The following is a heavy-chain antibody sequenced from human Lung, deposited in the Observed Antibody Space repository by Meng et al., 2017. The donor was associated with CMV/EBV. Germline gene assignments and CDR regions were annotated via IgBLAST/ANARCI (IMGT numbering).Heavy chain of an antibody. V-gene: IGHV1-18*01. CDR3: ARVEVGITSGDY. D-gene: IGHD1-26*01. CDR2: INAYNGDT. Sequence: QGRLVKSGGEGRKPGDTVKVSCKASGYTLTNYGITWVRQAPGQVLEWMGWINAYNGDTNYAQTLQGRVTMTTDTSTSTAYMELRSLRSDDTAVYYCARVEVGITSGDYWGQGTLVTVSS. CDR1: GYTLTNYG. J-gene: IGHJ4*02.